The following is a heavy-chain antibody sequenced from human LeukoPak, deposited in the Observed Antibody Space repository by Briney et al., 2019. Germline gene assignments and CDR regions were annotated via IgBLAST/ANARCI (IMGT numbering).Heavy chain of an antibody. Sequence: SETLSLTCTVSDGSVNSAIYYWSWIRQPPGKGLEWIGFIYYSGSTNYNPSLKSRVIISLDTSENQFSLKLSSVTAADTAVYYCSRGRVVAGYRAPCDYWGQGTLGNGSS. D-gene: IGHD6-19*01. CDR1: DGSVNSAIYY. V-gene: IGHV4-61*01. CDR2: IYYSGST. J-gene: IGHJ4*01. CDR3: SRGRVVAGYRAPCDY.